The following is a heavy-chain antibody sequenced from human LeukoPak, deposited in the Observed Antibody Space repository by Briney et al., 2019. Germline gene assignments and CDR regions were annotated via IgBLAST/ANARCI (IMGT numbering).Heavy chain of an antibody. D-gene: IGHD2-15*01. J-gene: IGHJ3*02. V-gene: IGHV3-23*01. CDR2: ISDSGAST. Sequence: GGSLRLSCAASGFTFSSYAMGWVRQAPGKGLVWVSIISDSGASTYSADSVRGRFTISRDNSKNTLYLQMNSLRAEDTAVYYCARQEVVEDTFDIWGKGTMVTVSS. CDR3: ARQEVVEDTFDI. CDR1: GFTFSSYA.